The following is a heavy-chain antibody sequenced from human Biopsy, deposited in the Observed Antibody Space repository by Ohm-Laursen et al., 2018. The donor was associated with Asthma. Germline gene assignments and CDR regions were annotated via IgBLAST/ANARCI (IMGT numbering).Heavy chain of an antibody. J-gene: IGHJ5*02. CDR3: ARGQKSAGDRWFDP. CDR2: INPNSGAT. CDR1: GYPFIGYH. Sequence: ASVKVSCNASGYPFIGYHIHWMRQAPGQGLEWMGRINPNSGATNYAQKFQDRVTMTRDTSTSTAYMEVSRLRSDDTAVYYCARGQKSAGDRWFDPWGQGTLVTVSS. D-gene: IGHD6-13*01. V-gene: IGHV1-2*06.